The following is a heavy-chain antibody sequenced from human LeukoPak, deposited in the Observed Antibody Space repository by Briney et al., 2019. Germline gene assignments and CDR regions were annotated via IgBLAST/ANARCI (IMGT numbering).Heavy chain of an antibody. Sequence: ASVKVSCKASGYTFTGYYMHWVRQDPGQGLAWMGWTNPNSGGTNYAQKFQGRVTMTRDTSISTAYMELSRLRSDDTAVYYCARADRINYYYMDVWGKGTTVTVSS. CDR3: ARADRINYYYMDV. CDR2: TNPNSGGT. J-gene: IGHJ6*03. D-gene: IGHD3-16*01. CDR1: GYTFTGYY. V-gene: IGHV1-2*02.